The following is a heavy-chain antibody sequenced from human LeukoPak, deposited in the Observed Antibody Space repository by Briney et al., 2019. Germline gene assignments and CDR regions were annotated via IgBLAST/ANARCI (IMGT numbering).Heavy chain of an antibody. CDR2: INTGNGNT. CDR1: GYTFAGYG. Sequence: GASVKVSCKASGYTFAGYGVHWVRQAPGQGLECMGWINTGNGNTGSSQNFQGRVTLTKDTAASTAYMELSGLTSEDTAVNYCAKDHGKSGSFDYWGQGTLVTVS. V-gene: IGHV1-3*04. D-gene: IGHD5-24*01. J-gene: IGHJ4*02. CDR3: AKDHGKSGSFDY.